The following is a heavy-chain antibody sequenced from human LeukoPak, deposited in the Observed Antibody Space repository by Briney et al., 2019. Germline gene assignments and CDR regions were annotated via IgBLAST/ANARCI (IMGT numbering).Heavy chain of an antibody. D-gene: IGHD5-12*01. CDR3: ARLYWDPGYSGYDLDFYFDY. CDR1: GFTLSTSA. CDR2: IKQDGSEK. Sequence: GGSLRLSCSASGFTLSTSAMHWVRQAPGKGLEWVANIKQDGSEKYYVDSVKGRFTISRDNAKNSLYLQMNSLRAEDTAVYYCARLYWDPGYSGYDLDFYFDYWGQGTLVTVSS. V-gene: IGHV3-7*05. J-gene: IGHJ4*02.